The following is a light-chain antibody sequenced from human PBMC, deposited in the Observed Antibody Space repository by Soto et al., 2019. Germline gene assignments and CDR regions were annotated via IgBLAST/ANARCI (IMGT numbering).Light chain of an antibody. CDR1: QNINNY. CDR2: DAS. J-gene: IGKJ5*01. V-gene: IGKV1-33*01. Sequence: DIQMTQSTSSVSASVGDRVTITCQASQNINNYLNWYQQKPGRAPKLLIYDASNLEAGVPSRFRGSGSGTDFTFTISRLQPEDIATYYCQPYENLPTFGQGTRLEI. CDR3: QPYENLPT.